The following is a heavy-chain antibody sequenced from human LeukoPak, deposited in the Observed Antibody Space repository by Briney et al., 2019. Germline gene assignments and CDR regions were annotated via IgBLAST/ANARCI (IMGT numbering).Heavy chain of an antibody. CDR1: GGSFSGYY. D-gene: IGHD2-2*01. J-gene: IGHJ5*02. CDR3: ARGPRYSSSTSCSNWFDP. CDR2: INHSGST. V-gene: IGHV4-34*01. Sequence: SETLSLTCAAYGGSFSGYYWSWIRQPPGKGLEWIGEINHSGSTNYNPSLKSRVTISVDTSKNQFSLKLSSVTAADTAVYYCARGPRYSSSTSCSNWFDPWGQGTLVTVSS.